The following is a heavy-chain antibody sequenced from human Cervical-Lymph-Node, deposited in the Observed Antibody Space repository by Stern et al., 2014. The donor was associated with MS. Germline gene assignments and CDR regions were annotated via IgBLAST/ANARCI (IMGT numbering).Heavy chain of an antibody. J-gene: IGHJ4*02. CDR3: ARGGVGGYDYLDF. CDR1: GGSFSGYY. V-gene: IGHV4-34*01. D-gene: IGHD5-12*01. CDR2: VDNSAST. Sequence: QVQLQQWGAELLKPSETLSLTCAVYGGSFSGYYWNWIRQPPGKGLEWVGEVDNSASTIYNASLKRRVTISPDTSKNQFSLRLSFVTAADTAVYYCARGGVGGYDYLDFWGQGTLVTVSS.